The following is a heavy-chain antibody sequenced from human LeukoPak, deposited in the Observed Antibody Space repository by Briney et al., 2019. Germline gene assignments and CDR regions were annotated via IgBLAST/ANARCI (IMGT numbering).Heavy chain of an antibody. CDR2: ISSSSSYI. V-gene: IGHV3-21*01. CDR1: GFTFSSYS. J-gene: IGHJ4*02. Sequence: GGSLRLSCAASGFTFSSYSMNWVRQAPGKGLEWVSSISSSSSYIYYADSVKGRFTISRDNAKNSLYLQMNSLRAEDTAVYYCARGYCSGGSCGVSLFDEWGEATLVTVSS. CDR3: ARGYCSGGSCGVSLFDE. D-gene: IGHD2-15*01.